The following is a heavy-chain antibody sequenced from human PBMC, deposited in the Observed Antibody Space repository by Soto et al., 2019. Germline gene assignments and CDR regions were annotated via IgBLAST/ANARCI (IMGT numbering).Heavy chain of an antibody. CDR3: ARGEIWFGELLSFDP. CDR2: IYYSGST. CDR1: GGSISSYY. V-gene: IGHV4-59*01. J-gene: IGHJ5*02. Sequence: QVQLQESGPGLVKPSETLSLTCTVSGGSISSYYWSWIRQPPGKGLEWIGYIYYSGSTNYNPSLKSRVTIPVDTSKNQFSLKLSSVTAADTAVYYCARGEIWFGELLSFDPWGQGTLVTVSS. D-gene: IGHD3-10*01.